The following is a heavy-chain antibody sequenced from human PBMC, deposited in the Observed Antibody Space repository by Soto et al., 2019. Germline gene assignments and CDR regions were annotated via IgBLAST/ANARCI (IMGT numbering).Heavy chain of an antibody. CDR1: GGSLSRATYS. CDR3: ARSREFDY. CDR2: MFPSGTT. Sequence: SETLSLTCGVSGGSLSRATYSWNWIRQPPGKGLEWIGYMFPSGTTYYNPSLKSRVTISIDVSKNQFSLSLRSFAAADTAVYYCARSREFDYWSQGTLVTVSS. V-gene: IGHV4-30-2*01. J-gene: IGHJ4*02.